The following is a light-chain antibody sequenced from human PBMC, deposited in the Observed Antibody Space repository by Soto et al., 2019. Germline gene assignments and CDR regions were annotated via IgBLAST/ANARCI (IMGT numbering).Light chain of an antibody. CDR2: GAS. CDR1: QSVSSA. J-gene: IGKJ4*01. CDR3: QQYKSWPPALT. Sequence: EIVMTQSPATLSVSPGERVTLSCRANQSVSSALAWFQQKPGQTPRLLIYGASTRATGIPARFSGSGSGTEFTLTISSLQSEDFAVYYCQQYKSWPPALTFGGGTKVDIK. V-gene: IGKV3-15*01.